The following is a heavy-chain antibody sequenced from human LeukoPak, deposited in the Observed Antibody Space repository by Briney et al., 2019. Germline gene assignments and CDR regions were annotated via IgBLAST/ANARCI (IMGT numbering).Heavy chain of an antibody. D-gene: IGHD2-2*01. Sequence: KSSETLSLTCTVSGGSISSSSYYWGWIRQPPGKGLEWIGSIYYSGSTYYNPSLKSRVTISVDTSKNQFSLKLSSVTAADTAVYYCARDRRTPAAGHYYYYYGMDVWGQGTTVTVSS. V-gene: IGHV4-39*07. CDR2: IYYSGST. CDR3: ARDRRTPAAGHYYYYYGMDV. CDR1: GGSISSSSYY. J-gene: IGHJ6*02.